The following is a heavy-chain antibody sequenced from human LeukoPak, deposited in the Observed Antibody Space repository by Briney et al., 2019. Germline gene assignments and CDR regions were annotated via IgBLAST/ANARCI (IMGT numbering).Heavy chain of an antibody. Sequence: PSETLSLTCDVSGGTISSTNWWSWVRQPPGQGLEWIGEISLTGETNYNPSLNGRVTMSLDKSRNQLSLQMNCLTAADTAIYYCSRESGAFCPFGYWGQGTLVIVPP. CDR1: GGTISSTNW. J-gene: IGHJ4*02. V-gene: IGHV4-4*02. D-gene: IGHD1-26*01. CDR2: ISLTGET. CDR3: SRESGAFCPFGY.